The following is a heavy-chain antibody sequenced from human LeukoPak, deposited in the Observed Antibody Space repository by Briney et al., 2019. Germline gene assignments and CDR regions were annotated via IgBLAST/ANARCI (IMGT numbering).Heavy chain of an antibody. J-gene: IGHJ4*02. CDR3: ARGGTEIAVAMRDFDY. Sequence: ASVKVSCKASGYTFSVYYVHWVRQAPGQGLEWMGWIDPNSGGTNYAQKFQGRVSMTSDTSISTAYMELSELRYDDTAFYYCARGGTEIAVAMRDFDYWGQGTLVTVSS. V-gene: IGHV1-2*02. CDR2: IDPNSGGT. D-gene: IGHD6-19*01. CDR1: GYTFSVYY.